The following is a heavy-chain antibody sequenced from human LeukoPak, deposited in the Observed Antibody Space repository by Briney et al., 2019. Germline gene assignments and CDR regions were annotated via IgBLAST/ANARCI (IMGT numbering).Heavy chain of an antibody. D-gene: IGHD3-22*01. Sequence: ASVKVSCKASGYTFSSYYMDWVRQAHGQGLEWMGIINPSGGSTSYAQKFQGRVTMTRDTSTSTVYMELSSLRSEDTAVYYCARDYYDSSGYPSWGQGTLVTVSS. V-gene: IGHV1-46*01. CDR1: GYTFSSYY. J-gene: IGHJ5*02. CDR3: ARDYYDSSGYPS. CDR2: INPSGGST.